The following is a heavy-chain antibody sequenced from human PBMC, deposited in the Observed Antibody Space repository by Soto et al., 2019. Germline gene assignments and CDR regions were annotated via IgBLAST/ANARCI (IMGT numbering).Heavy chain of an antibody. J-gene: IGHJ4*02. D-gene: IGHD1-26*01. CDR2: IRSKANSYAT. CDR1: GFTFSGSA. CDR3: TSTGATNVVY. Sequence: PGGSLRLSCAASGFTFSGSAMHWVRQASGKGLEWVGRIRSKANSYATAYAASVKGRFTISRDDSKNTAYLQMNSLKTEDTAVYYCTSTGATNVVYWGQGTLVTVSS. V-gene: IGHV3-73*01.